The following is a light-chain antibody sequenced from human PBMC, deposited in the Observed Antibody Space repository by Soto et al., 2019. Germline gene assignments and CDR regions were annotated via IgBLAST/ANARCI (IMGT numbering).Light chain of an antibody. J-gene: IGKJ2*01. V-gene: IGKV1-39*01. Sequence: DLQMTQSPSSLSASVGDRVTITCRASQTISTYLNWYQQKPGKAPKLLIYATSSLQSGVPSRFSGSGSETDFTLTISSLQLEDFATYYCQQTFTTPRTFGQGTSLEIK. CDR2: ATS. CDR3: QQTFTTPRT. CDR1: QTISTY.